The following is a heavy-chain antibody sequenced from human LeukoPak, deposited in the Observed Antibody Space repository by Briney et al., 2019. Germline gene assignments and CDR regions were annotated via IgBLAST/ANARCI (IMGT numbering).Heavy chain of an antibody. V-gene: IGHV4-34*01. Sequence: TSETLSLTCAAYGGSFSGYYWSWIRQPPGKGLEWIGEINHSGSTNYNPSLKSRVTISVDTSKNQFSLKLSSVTAADTAVYYCARVLTRGNFDPWGQGTLVTVSS. J-gene: IGHJ5*02. CDR1: GGSFSGYY. CDR2: INHSGST. D-gene: IGHD4-11*01. CDR3: ARVLTRGNFDP.